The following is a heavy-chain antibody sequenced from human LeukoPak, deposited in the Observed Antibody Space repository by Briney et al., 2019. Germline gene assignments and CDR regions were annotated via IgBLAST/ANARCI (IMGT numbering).Heavy chain of an antibody. CDR1: GGSISYYY. Sequence: SETLSLTCTVSGGSISYYYWNWIRQPPGKGLEWIGYMYDSGSTNYNPSLKSRVTISVDKSKSQFSPKLSSVTAADTAVYYCARHRERDYYGSGTYGSPFDYWGQGTLVTVSS. CDR2: MYDSGST. V-gene: IGHV4-59*08. J-gene: IGHJ4*02. CDR3: ARHRERDYYGSGTYGSPFDY. D-gene: IGHD3-10*01.